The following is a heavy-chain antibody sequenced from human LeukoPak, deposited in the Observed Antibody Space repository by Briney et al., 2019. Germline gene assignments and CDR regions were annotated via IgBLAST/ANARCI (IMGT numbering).Heavy chain of an antibody. CDR2: INPSGGST. J-gene: IGHJ4*02. CDR1: GYTFTSYY. V-gene: IGHV1-46*01. Sequence: ASVKVSCKASGYTFTSYYMHWVRQAPGQGLEWMGIINPSGGSTSYAQKFQGRVTMTRDTSTSTVYMELSSLRSENTAVYYCARDPGYCSGGSCYSRSLGYWGQGTLVTVSS. D-gene: IGHD2-15*01. CDR3: ARDPGYCSGGSCYSRSLGY.